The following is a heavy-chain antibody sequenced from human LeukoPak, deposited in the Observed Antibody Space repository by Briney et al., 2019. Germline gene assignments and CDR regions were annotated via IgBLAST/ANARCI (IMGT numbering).Heavy chain of an antibody. CDR2: IKQDGSEK. CDR3: ARGTSSIAARSYAFDI. J-gene: IGHJ3*02. V-gene: IGHV3-7*01. Sequence: PGGSLRLSCAASGFTSSSYWLSWVRQAPGRGLEWVANIKQDGSEKYYVDSVKGRFTISRDNAKNSLYLQMNSLRAEDTAVYYCARGTSSIAARSYAFDIWGQGTMVTVSS. D-gene: IGHD6-6*01. CDR1: GFTSSSYW.